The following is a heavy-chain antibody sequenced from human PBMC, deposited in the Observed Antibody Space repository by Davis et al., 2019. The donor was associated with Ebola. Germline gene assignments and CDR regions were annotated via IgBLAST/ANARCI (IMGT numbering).Heavy chain of an antibody. CDR1: GYTFTSYA. CDR2: INAGNGNT. D-gene: IGHD6-13*01. Sequence: ASVKVSCKASGYTFTSYAMHWVRQAPGQRLEWMGWINAGNGNTKYSQNLQGRVTMTTDTSTSTAYMELRSLRSDDTAVYYCARDDSSSWNSAYDYGMDVWGQGTTVTVSS. CDR3: ARDDSSSWNSAYDYGMDV. J-gene: IGHJ6*02. V-gene: IGHV1-3*01.